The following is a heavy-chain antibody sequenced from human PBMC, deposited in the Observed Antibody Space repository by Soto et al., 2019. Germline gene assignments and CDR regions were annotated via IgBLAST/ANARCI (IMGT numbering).Heavy chain of an antibody. CDR1: GFSLSSTRMA. D-gene: IGHD6-19*01. CDR3: AHIVVAGLGYYFDY. V-gene: IGHV2-5*02. J-gene: IGHJ4*02. Sequence: QITLKESGPTLVKPTQTLTLTCTFSGFSLSSTRMAVGWIHQPPGKALEWLALIYWDDDKRYSPFLKSRLTITKYTSKNQVVLTMSNIDPVDTARYYCAHIVVAGLGYYFDYWGQGTLVTVSS. CDR2: IYWDDDK.